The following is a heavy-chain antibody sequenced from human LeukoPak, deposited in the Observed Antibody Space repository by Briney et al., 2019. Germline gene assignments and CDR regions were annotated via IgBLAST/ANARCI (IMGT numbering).Heavy chain of an antibody. CDR2: ISAYSGNT. V-gene: IGHV1-18*01. Sequence: GASVKVSCKASGYTFTSFSISWVRQAPGQGLEWMGWISAYSGNTYYAQKFQGRVTITTDTSTTTAYMELRSLRSDDTAVYYCARARSEYQLLYLVYWGQGTLVTVSS. D-gene: IGHD2-2*02. J-gene: IGHJ4*02. CDR3: ARARSEYQLLYLVY. CDR1: GYTFTSFS.